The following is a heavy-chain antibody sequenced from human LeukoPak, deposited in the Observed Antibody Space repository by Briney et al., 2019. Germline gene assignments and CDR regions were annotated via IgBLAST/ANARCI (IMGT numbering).Heavy chain of an antibody. CDR2: IRYDGSNK. D-gene: IGHD6-6*01. CDR1: GFTFSTFG. Sequence: GGSLRLSCAASGFAASGFTFSTFGMHWVRQAPGKGLEWVAFIRYDGSNKYYADSVKGRFTISRDNSKNTLYLQMNSLRAEDTAVYYCARDWGLGFIAARDWYFDLWGRGTLVTVSS. J-gene: IGHJ2*01. V-gene: IGHV3-30*02. CDR3: ARDWGLGFIAARDWYFDL.